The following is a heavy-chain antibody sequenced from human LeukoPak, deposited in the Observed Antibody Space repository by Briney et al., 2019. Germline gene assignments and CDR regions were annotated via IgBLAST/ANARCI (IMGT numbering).Heavy chain of an antibody. CDR1: GASISRHY. CDR2: VYHDGTT. V-gene: IGHV4-59*11. Sequence: SETLSLTCTVSGASISRHYWSWIRQPPGKGLEWIGYVYHDGTTNYNPSLKSRVAISIDTSRNQLSLKLSSMTAADTAVYYCARGSTRADDYWGQGILVTVSS. J-gene: IGHJ4*02. CDR3: ARGSTRADDY. D-gene: IGHD2/OR15-2a*01.